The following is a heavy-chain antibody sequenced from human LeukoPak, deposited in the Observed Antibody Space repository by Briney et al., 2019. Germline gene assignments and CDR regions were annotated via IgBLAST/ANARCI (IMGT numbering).Heavy chain of an antibody. CDR3: ARLVAVAGAGAFDI. D-gene: IGHD6-19*01. J-gene: IGHJ3*02. CDR1: GYSFTSYW. CDR2: IYPGDPDT. V-gene: IGHV5-51*01. Sequence: GESLKISCKGSGYSFTSYWIGWVRQMPGKGLEWMGIIYPGDPDTRYSPSFEGQVTISADKSISTAYLQWSSLKASDTAMYYCARLVAVAGAGAFDIWGQGTMVTVSS.